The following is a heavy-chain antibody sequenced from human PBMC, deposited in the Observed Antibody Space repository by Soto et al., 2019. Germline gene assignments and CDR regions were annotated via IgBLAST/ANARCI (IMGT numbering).Heavy chain of an antibody. D-gene: IGHD3-9*01. V-gene: IGHV3-15*01. Sequence: EVQLVESGGGLVKPGGSLRLSCAASGFTFSNAWMSWVRQAPGKGLEWVGSIKSKTDGGTSYYAAPVKGRFTISKDDSKNTLNLQMNSLKTEDTAVYYCTANVLRYPPDDFDYWGQGTLVTVSS. CDR3: TANVLRYPPDDFDY. J-gene: IGHJ4*02. CDR2: IKSKTDGGTS. CDR1: GFTFSNAW.